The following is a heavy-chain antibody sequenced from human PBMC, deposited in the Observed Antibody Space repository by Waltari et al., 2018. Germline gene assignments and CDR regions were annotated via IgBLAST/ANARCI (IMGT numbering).Heavy chain of an antibody. CDR1: GYTFTGYY. CDR3: ARGRTYYDFWSGRNWFDP. D-gene: IGHD3-3*01. V-gene: IGHV1-2*02. Sequence: QVQLVQSGAEVKKPGASVKVSCKASGYTFTGYYMHWVRTAPGQGLEWMGWINPNSGGTNYAQKFQGRVTMTRDTSISTAYMELSRLRSDDTAVYYCARGRTYYDFWSGRNWFDPWGQGTLVTVSS. J-gene: IGHJ5*02. CDR2: INPNSGGT.